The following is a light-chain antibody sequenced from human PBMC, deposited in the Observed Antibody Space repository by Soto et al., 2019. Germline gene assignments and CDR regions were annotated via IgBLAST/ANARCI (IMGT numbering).Light chain of an antibody. CDR2: DAT. CDR1: QTITSW. Sequence: DIQMTQSPSTLSASVGDRVTITCRASQTITSWLAWYQQKPGKVPNLLISDATALQSGVPSRFSGSGSGTEFTLTISSLQPDDFATYYCQQYKSYPLTFGGGTKVEIK. CDR3: QQYKSYPLT. J-gene: IGKJ4*01. V-gene: IGKV1-5*01.